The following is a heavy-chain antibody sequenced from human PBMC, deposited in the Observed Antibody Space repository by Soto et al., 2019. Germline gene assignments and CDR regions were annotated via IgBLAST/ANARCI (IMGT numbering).Heavy chain of an antibody. J-gene: IGHJ4*02. CDR3: ARQPYHSRYDSSGFFDY. Sequence: SETLSLTCTVSGGSISSSSYYWGWIRQPPGKGLEWIGSIYYSGSTYYNPSLKSRVTISVDTSKNQFSLKLSSVPAADTAVYYCARQPYHSRYDSSGFFDYWGQGTLVTVSS. D-gene: IGHD3-22*01. CDR2: IYYSGST. V-gene: IGHV4-39*01. CDR1: GGSISSSSYY.